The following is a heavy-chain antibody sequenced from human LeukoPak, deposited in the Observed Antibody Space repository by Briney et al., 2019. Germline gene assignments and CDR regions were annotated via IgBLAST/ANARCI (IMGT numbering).Heavy chain of an antibody. V-gene: IGHV3-21*01. J-gene: IGHJ4*02. CDR3: AREGYSYGIPHDY. Sequence: GGSLRLSCAASGLTFSSYSMNWVRQAPGKGLKWVSSISSSSSYIYYADSVKGRFTISRDNAKNSLYLQMNSLRAEDTAVYYCAREGYSYGIPHDYWGQGTLVTVSS. CDR2: ISSSSSYI. CDR1: GLTFSSYS. D-gene: IGHD5-18*01.